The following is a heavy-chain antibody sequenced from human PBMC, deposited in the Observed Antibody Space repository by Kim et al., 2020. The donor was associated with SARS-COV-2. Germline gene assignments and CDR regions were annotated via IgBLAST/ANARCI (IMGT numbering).Heavy chain of an antibody. CDR1: GYTFTSYG. D-gene: IGHD5-12*01. V-gene: IGHV1-18*04. CDR2: ISAYNGNT. J-gene: IGHJ4*02. CDR3: ARDLDSGYDYRPRPFDY. Sequence: ASVKVSCKASGYTFTSYGISWVRQAPGQGLEWMGWISAYNGNTNYAQKLQGRVTMTTDTSTSTAYMELRSLRSDDTAVYYCARDLDSGYDYRPRPFDYWGQGTLVTVSS.